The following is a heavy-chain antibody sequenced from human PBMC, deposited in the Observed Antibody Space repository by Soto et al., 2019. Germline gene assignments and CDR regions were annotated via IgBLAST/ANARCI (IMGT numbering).Heavy chain of an antibody. CDR2: IYYSGST. CDR1: GGSISSGDYY. V-gene: IGHV4-30-4*01. Sequence: SETLSLTCTVSGGSISSGDYYWSWIRQPPGKGLEWIGYIYYSGSTYYNPSLKSRVTRSVDTSKSQFSLKLSSVTAADTAVYYCARDYPGPHNYGSGTDDYWGQGTLVTVS. D-gene: IGHD3-10*01. J-gene: IGHJ4*02. CDR3: ARDYPGPHNYGSGTDDY.